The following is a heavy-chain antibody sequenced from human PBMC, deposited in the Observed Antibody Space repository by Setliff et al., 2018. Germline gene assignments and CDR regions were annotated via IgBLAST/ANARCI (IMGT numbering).Heavy chain of an antibody. D-gene: IGHD2-15*01. CDR1: GDSISSTYH. Sequence: SETLSLTCNVSGDSISSTYHWGWIRQSPGKGLEWIGTIYHSGDTYYNPSLNSRLTISVDTSKNQFSLKLSSVTAADTALYYCASERESASRQTYFDSWGQGTLVTVSS. CDR2: IYHSGDT. J-gene: IGHJ4*02. V-gene: IGHV4-38-2*02. CDR3: ASERESASRQTYFDS.